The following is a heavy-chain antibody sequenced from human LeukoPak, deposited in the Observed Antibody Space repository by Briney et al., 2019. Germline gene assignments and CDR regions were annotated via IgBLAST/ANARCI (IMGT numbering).Heavy chain of an antibody. J-gene: IGHJ6*02. V-gene: IGHV3-7*03. CDR1: GFTFISYW. CDR3: ARGGGLDV. D-gene: IGHD3-16*01. Sequence: PGGSLRLSCAASGFTFISYWMNWARQAPGKGLEWVASINHNGNVNYYVDSVKGRFTISRDNAKNSLYLQMSSLRAEDTAVYSCARGGGLDVWGQGATVTVSS. CDR2: INHNGNVN.